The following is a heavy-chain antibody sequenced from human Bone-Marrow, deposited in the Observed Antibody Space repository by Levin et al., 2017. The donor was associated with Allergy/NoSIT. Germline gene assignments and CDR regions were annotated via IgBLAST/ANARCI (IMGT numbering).Heavy chain of an antibody. CDR2: PSSFSLSP. D-gene: IGHD5/OR15-5a*01. CDR1: GFSFSTHG. CDR3: AQGGYSVSYSFDY. V-gene: IGHV3-30*18. J-gene: IGHJ4*02. Sequence: SLKISCAASGFSFSTHGMHWVRQAPGNGLEWVSFPSSFSLSPSSSSSFQGRFTISRDNSKNTLYLQMISLRPEDTAVYYCAQGGYSVSYSFDYWGQGTLVTVSS.